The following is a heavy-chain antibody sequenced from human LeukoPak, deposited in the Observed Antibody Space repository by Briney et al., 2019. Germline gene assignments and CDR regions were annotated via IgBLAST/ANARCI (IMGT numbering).Heavy chain of an antibody. CDR3: ARDGLRPLSYYDSSGYYSN. V-gene: IGHV3-33*01. CDR1: GFTFSSYG. Sequence: GGSLRLSCAASGFTFSSYGMHWVRQAPGKGLEWVAVIWYDGSNKYYADSVKGRFTISRDNSKNTLYLQMNSLRAEDTAVYYCARDGLRPLSYYDSSGYYSNWGQGTLVTVSS. CDR2: IWYDGSNK. J-gene: IGHJ4*02. D-gene: IGHD3-22*01.